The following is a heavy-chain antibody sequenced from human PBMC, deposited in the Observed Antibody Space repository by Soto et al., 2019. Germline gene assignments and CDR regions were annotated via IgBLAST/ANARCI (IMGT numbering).Heavy chain of an antibody. CDR1: GFTFSSYS. V-gene: IGHV3-48*02. D-gene: IGHD2-2*01. CDR2: ISSSSSTI. Sequence: EVQLVESGGGLVQPGGSLRLSCAASGFTFSSYSMNWVRQAPGKGLEWVSYISSSSSTIYYADSVKGRFTISRDNAKNSLYLQMNSLRDEDTAVYYCARDGLGYCSSTSRLVNWFDPWGQGTLVTVSS. CDR3: ARDGLGYCSSTSRLVNWFDP. J-gene: IGHJ5*02.